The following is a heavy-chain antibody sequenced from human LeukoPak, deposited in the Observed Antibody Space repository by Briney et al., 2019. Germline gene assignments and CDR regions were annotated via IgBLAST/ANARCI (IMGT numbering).Heavy chain of an antibody. J-gene: IGHJ4*02. V-gene: IGHV4-59*01. CDR3: ARDPTGYCSGGSCYGPRYFDY. CDR2: IYYSGST. CDR1: GGSISSYY. Sequence: PETLSLTCTVSGGSISSYYWSWIRQPPGKGLEWFGYIYYSGSTNYNPSLKSRVTISVDTSKNQFSLKLSSVTAADTAVYYCARDPTGYCSGGSCYGPRYFDYWGQGTLVTVSS. D-gene: IGHD2-15*01.